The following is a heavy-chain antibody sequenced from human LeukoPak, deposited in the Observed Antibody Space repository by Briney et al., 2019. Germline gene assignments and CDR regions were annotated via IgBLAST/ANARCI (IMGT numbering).Heavy chain of an antibody. CDR3: ASESPGAYYFDY. V-gene: IGHV4-4*07. J-gene: IGHJ4*02. D-gene: IGHD1-26*01. Sequence: PSETLSLTCTVSGGSISSYYWSWIRQPAGKGLGWIGRIYTSGSTNYNPSLKSRVTMSVDTSKNQFSLKLSSVTAADTAVYYCASESPGAYYFDYWGQGTLVTVPS. CDR1: GGSISSYY. CDR2: IYTSGST.